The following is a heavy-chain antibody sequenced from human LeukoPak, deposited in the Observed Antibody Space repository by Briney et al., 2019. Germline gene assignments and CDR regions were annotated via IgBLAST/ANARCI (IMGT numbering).Heavy chain of an antibody. D-gene: IGHD3-9*01. Sequence: ASVKVSCKASGYTFSAYYMHWVRQAPGQGLEWMGWINPNSGGTNYAQKFQGRVTMTRDTSINTAYMELSRLRSDDTDVYYCARDDVLTGPHSGGGTSEEFDPWGQGTLVTVSS. CDR2: INPNSGGT. V-gene: IGHV1-2*02. CDR3: ARDDVLTGPHSGGGTSEEFDP. J-gene: IGHJ5*02. CDR1: GYTFSAYY.